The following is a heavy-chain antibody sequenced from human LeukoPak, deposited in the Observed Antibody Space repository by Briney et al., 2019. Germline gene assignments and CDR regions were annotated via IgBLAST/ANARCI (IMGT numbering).Heavy chain of an antibody. CDR1: GFTFSSYA. CDR3: AKARWGYCSSTSCPRPPFDY. J-gene: IGHJ4*02. D-gene: IGHD2-2*01. V-gene: IGHV3-23*01. CDR2: ISGSGGST. Sequence: GGSLRLSCAASGFTFSSYAMSWVRQAPGKGLEWVSAISGSGGSTYYADSVNGRLTISRDNSKNTLYLQMNSLRPEDTAVYSCAKARWGYCSSTSCPRPPFDYWGQGTLVTVSS.